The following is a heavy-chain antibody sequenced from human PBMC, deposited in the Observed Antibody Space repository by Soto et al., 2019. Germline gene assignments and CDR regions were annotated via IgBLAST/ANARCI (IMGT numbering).Heavy chain of an antibody. Sequence: SETLSLTCTVSGGSISSSSYYWGWIRQPPGKGPEWIGSIYYSGSTYYNPSLKSRVTISVDTSKNQFSLKLSSVTAADTAVYYCAIASPGYSSSWHRILYYYYGMDVWGQGTTVTVSS. V-gene: IGHV4-39*01. J-gene: IGHJ6*02. CDR1: GGSISSSSYY. D-gene: IGHD6-13*01. CDR2: IYYSGST. CDR3: AIASPGYSSSWHRILYYYYGMDV.